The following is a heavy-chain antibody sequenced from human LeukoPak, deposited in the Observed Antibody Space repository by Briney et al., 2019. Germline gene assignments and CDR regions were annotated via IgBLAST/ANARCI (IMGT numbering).Heavy chain of an antibody. CDR3: ASKGEYSSSPGAFDI. CDR2: IKQDGSEK. CDR1: GFTFSSYW. D-gene: IGHD6-6*01. V-gene: IGHV3-7*01. J-gene: IGHJ3*02. Sequence: GGSLRLSCAASGFTFSSYWMSWVRQAPGKGLEWVANIKQDGSEKYYVDSVKGRFTISKDNAKNSLYLQMNSLRAEDTAVYYCASKGEYSSSPGAFDIWGQGTMVTVSS.